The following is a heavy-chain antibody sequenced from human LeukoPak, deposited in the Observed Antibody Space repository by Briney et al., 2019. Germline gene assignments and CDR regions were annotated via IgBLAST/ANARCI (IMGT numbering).Heavy chain of an antibody. CDR1: GFTFDNYR. CDR2: VNADGGST. CDR3: TKRVKYGGTWDHFAD. Sequence: GGSLRLSCAASGFTFDNYRMSWVRQAPGKGLEWVSTVNADGGSTYYADSVKGRFTISRDNSKSTLILQMNSLRVEETALYYCTKRVKYGGTWDHFADWGQGTLVTVSS. J-gene: IGHJ4*02. V-gene: IGHV3-23*01. D-gene: IGHD1-26*01.